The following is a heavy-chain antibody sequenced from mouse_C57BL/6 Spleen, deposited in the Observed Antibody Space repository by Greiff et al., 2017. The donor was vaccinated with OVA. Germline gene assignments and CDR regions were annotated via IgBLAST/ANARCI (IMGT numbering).Heavy chain of an antibody. CDR3: ARDSPFAY. Sequence: VQLQQPGAELMKPGASVKLSCKATGYTFTGYWIEWVKQRPGHGLEWIGEILPGRGSTHYNEKFKGKATFTAATSSHTPYMQLSSLTTEDSAIYYCARDSPFAYWGQGTLGTVSA. CDR2: ILPGRGST. CDR1: GYTFTGYW. J-gene: IGHJ3*01. V-gene: IGHV1-9*01.